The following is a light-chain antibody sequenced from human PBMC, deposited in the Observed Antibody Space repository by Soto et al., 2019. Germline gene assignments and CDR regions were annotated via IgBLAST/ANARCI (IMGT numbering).Light chain of an antibody. J-gene: IGKJ4*01. CDR3: LQRSNWLT. Sequence: EIVLTQSPATLSLSPGERANLSCRASQSVSSYLAWYQQKPGQAPRLLIYGASNRATGIPARFSGSGSGTDFTLTISSLEPEDSAVYYCLQRSNWLTFGGGTKVDIK. CDR2: GAS. CDR1: QSVSSY. V-gene: IGKV3-11*01.